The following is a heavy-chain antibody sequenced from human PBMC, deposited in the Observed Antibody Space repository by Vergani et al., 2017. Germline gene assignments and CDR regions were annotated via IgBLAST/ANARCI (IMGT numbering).Heavy chain of an antibody. V-gene: IGHV1-3*01. D-gene: IGHD3-10*01. CDR2: INAGNGNT. CDR1: GYTFTSYA. J-gene: IGHJ5*02. CDR3: ARDGDLGDYGSGSYWVWFVP. Sequence: QVQLVQSGAEVKKPGASVKVSCKASGYTFTSYAMHWVRQAPGQRLEWMGWINAGNGNTKYSQKFQGRVTITRDTSASTAYMELSSLRSEDTAVYYCARDGDLGDYGSGSYWVWFVPWGQGTLVTVSS.